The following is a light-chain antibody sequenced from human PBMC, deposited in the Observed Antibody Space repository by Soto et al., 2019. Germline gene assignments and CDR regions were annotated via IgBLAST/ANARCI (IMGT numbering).Light chain of an antibody. J-gene: IGLJ1*01. V-gene: IGLV2-14*03. CDR2: DVS. CDR3: SSYSSSSTPDL. Sequence: QSALTQPASVSGSPGQSITISCTGTSSDVGGYNYVSWYQQHPGKAPKLMISDVSNRPSGVSNRFSGSKSGNTASLTISGLQAEDEADYYCSSYSSSSTPDLFGSGTKVTVL. CDR1: SSDVGGYNY.